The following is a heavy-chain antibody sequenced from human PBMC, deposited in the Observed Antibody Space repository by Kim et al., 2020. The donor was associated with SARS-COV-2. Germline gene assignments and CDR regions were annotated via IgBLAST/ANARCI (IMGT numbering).Heavy chain of an antibody. J-gene: IGHJ4*02. CDR2: IRDRSAI. Sequence: GGSLRLSCAASGFTLSSYSMNWVRQAPGKGLEWLSYIRDRSAIYYADSVKGRFTISRDTARNSLYLQMNGLRDEDTAVYYCARDHDWSFDYWGQGTLVTFSS. CDR1: GFTLSSYS. D-gene: IGHD3-9*01. V-gene: IGHV3-48*02. CDR3: ARDHDWSFDY.